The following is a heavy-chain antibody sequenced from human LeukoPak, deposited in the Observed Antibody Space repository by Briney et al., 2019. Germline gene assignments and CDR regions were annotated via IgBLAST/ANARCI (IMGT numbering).Heavy chain of an antibody. J-gene: IGHJ1*01. CDR1: GGTFSTYA. CDR3: ATTRDYYDTSGYTLLQD. V-gene: IGHV1-69*13. D-gene: IGHD3-22*01. Sequence: GASVKVSCKASGGTFSTYAIGWVRQAPGQGLEWMGGIIPILGTANYAQRFQGRVTLTADESSSTAYMALSSLRSEDTAMYYCATTRDYYDTSGYTLLQDWGQGTLVTVSS. CDR2: IIPILGTA.